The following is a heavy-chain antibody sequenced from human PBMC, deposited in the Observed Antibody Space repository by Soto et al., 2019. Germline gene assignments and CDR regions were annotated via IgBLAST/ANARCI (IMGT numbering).Heavy chain of an antibody. D-gene: IGHD1-26*01. CDR2: IIPIFGTA. V-gene: IGHV1-69*01. CDR1: GGTISINA. J-gene: IGHJ4*02. Sequence: AATVTCWDSGGTISINAIIWVGRAPTQVLEWMGGIIPIFGTANYAQKFQGRVTITADESTSTAYMELSSLRSEDTAVYDCARSKVGATTSSPNFDYWGRGTLVPVSS. CDR3: ARSKVGATTSSPNFDY.